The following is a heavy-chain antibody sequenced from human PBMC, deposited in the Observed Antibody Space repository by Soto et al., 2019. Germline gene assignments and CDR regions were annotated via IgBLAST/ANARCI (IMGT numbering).Heavy chain of an antibody. Sequence: GGSLRLSCAASGFTFSSYAMSWVRQAPGKGLEWVSAISGSGGSTYYADSVKGRFTISRDNSKNTLYLQMNSLRAEDTAVYYCAKDSFTIFGVVIISGMDVWGQGTTVTVSS. CDR3: AKDSFTIFGVVIISGMDV. V-gene: IGHV3-23*01. CDR1: GFTFSSYA. CDR2: ISGSGGST. D-gene: IGHD3-3*01. J-gene: IGHJ6*02.